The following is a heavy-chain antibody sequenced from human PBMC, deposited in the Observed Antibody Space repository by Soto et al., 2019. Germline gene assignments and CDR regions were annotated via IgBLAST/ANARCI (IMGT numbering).Heavy chain of an antibody. CDR3: ARGITMILVVQGDAPDKYYFDS. V-gene: IGHV4-34*02. D-gene: IGHD3-22*01. Sequence: QVQLQQWGAGLLKPSETLSLTCAVYGGSFSGHYWSWIRQSPGKGLEWIGEINHSGSTNQNPSLKSRVTISVDTSKNQFSLNLKSVIAADTAVYYCARGITMILVVQGDAPDKYYFDSWGQGTQVTVSS. J-gene: IGHJ4*02. CDR2: INHSGST. CDR1: GGSFSGHY.